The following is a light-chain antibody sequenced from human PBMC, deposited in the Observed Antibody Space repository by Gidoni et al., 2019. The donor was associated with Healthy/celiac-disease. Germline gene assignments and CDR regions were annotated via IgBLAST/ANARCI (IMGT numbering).Light chain of an antibody. CDR3: QAWDSSSGV. J-gene: IGLJ2*01. CDR1: NLGDKY. CDR2: QDS. V-gene: IGLV3-1*01. Sequence: SYELTQPPSVPVSPGQTASITCPGDNLGDKYACCYQQKPGQSPVLVIYQDSKRPSGIPERFSGSDSGNTATLTISGTQAMDEADYYCQAWDSSSGVFGGGTKLTVL.